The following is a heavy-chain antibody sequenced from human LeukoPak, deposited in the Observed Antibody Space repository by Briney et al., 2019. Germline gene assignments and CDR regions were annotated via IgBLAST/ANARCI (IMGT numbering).Heavy chain of an antibody. Sequence: PSETLSLTCAVYGGSFSGYYWSWIRQPPGKGLEWIGEINHSGSTNYNPSLKSRVTISVDTSKNQFSLKLSSVTAADTAVYYCAREETDSSGYYSYYFDYWGQGTLVTVPS. CDR1: GGSFSGYY. D-gene: IGHD3-22*01. J-gene: IGHJ4*02. CDR2: INHSGST. V-gene: IGHV4-34*01. CDR3: AREETDSSGYYSYYFDY.